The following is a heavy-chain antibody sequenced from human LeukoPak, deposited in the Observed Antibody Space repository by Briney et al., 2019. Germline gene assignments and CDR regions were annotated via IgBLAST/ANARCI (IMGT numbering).Heavy chain of an antibody. V-gene: IGHV1-69*05. CDR2: IIPIFGTA. D-gene: IGHD3-3*01. CDR1: GGTFSSYA. CDR3: ARSNDFWSGYDY. Sequence: ASVKVSCKASGGTFSSYAISWVRQAPGQGLEWMGGIIPIFGTANYAQKFQGRVTITTDESTRTAYMELSSLRSEDTAVYYCARSNDFWSGYDYWGQGTLVTVSS. J-gene: IGHJ4*02.